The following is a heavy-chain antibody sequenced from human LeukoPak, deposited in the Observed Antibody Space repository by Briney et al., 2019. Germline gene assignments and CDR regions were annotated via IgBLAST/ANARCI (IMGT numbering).Heavy chain of an antibody. D-gene: IGHD3-3*01. Sequence: TGGSLRLSCAASGFTFSSYWMSWVRQAPGKGLEWVANIKQDGSEKYYVDSVKGRFTISRDNAKNSLYLQMNSLRAEDTAVYYCARDFWSGYYVRYYHYGMDVWGQGTTVTVSS. V-gene: IGHV3-7*01. CDR2: IKQDGSEK. J-gene: IGHJ6*02. CDR1: GFTFSSYW. CDR3: ARDFWSGYYVRYYHYGMDV.